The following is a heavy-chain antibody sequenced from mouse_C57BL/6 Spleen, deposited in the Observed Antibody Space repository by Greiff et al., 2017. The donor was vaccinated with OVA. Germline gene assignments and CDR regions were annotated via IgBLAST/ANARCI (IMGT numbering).Heavy chain of an antibody. CDR1: GYTFTSYW. CDR2: IDPSDSYT. Sequence: QVQLQQPGAELVKPGASVKLSCKASGYTFTSYWMQWVKQRPGQGLEWIGEIDPSDSYTNYNQKFKGKATLTVDTSSSTAYMQLSSLTSEDSAVYYGARNWDGYFDVWGTGTTVTVSS. CDR3: ARNWDGYFDV. D-gene: IGHD4-1*01. J-gene: IGHJ1*03. V-gene: IGHV1-50*01.